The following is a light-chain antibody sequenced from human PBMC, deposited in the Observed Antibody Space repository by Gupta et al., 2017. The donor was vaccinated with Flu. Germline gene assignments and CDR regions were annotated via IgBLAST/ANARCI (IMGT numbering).Light chain of an antibody. CDR3: PSAGSTVTFRV. CDR2: KDN. V-gene: IGLV3-25*02. CDR1: ALPNQY. J-gene: IGLJ2*01. Sequence: SSELTQPPSVSVSPGQTPRITCSGDALPNQYSYWYQQKPGQAPVLVIYKDNERPSGIPERFSGSSSGTTVTLTISRVQAEDEADYYCPSAGSTVTFRVFGGGTKLTVL.